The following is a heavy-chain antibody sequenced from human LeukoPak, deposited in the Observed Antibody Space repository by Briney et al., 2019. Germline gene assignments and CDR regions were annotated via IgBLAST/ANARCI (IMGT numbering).Heavy chain of an antibody. CDR3: ARELPTSGLDV. J-gene: IGHJ6*02. D-gene: IGHD1-26*01. V-gene: IGHV3-53*01. CDR2: IYSGGST. Sequence: TGGSLRLSCAASGFTVSSNYMSWVRQAPGKGLEWVSVIYSGGSTYYADSVKGRSTISRDNSKNTLYLQMNRLRAEDTAVYYCARELPTSGLDVWGQGTTVTVSS. CDR1: GFTVSSNY.